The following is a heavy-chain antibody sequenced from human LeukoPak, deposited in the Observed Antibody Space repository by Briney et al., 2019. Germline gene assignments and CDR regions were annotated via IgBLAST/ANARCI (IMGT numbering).Heavy chain of an antibody. J-gene: IGHJ5*02. V-gene: IGHV3-74*01. CDR2: INNDGSYA. Sequence: GGSLRLTCAASGIAFSNHWMHWVRQAPGKGLEWVSWINNDGSYAVYADSVRARFTISRDNAKNTLYLQMNSLRPEDTAVYYCARDRPHNWFDPWGQGTLVTVSS. CDR3: ARDRPHNWFDP. CDR1: GIAFSNHW.